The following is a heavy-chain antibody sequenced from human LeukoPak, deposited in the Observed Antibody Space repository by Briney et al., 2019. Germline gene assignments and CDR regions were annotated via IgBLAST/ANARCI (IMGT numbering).Heavy chain of an antibody. Sequence: SETLSLTCAVYGGSFSGYYWSWIRQPPGKGLEWIGEINHSGSTNYNPSLKSRVTISVDTSKNQFSLKLSSVTAADTAVYYCATGRRRELLQWAYYFDYWGQGTLVTVSS. CDR2: INHSGST. D-gene: IGHD1-26*01. J-gene: IGHJ4*02. CDR1: GGSFSGYY. CDR3: ATGRRRELLQWAYYFDY. V-gene: IGHV4-34*01.